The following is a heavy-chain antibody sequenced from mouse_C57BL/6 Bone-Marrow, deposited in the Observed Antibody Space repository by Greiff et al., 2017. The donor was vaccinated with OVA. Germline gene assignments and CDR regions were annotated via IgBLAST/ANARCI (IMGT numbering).Heavy chain of an antibody. CDR2: IRNKPNGSTT. V-gene: IGHV7-3*01. J-gene: IGHJ2*01. CDR3: AGYKGGVAVDYFDY. Sequence: EVQVVESGGGLVQPGDSLSLSCAASGFTFTNYYMSWVRQPPGKALEWLAFIRNKPNGSTTEYSASVKGRFTISRDNSQSILYLQMNALRAEDGATYYFAGYKGGVAVDYFDYWGQGTALTVSS. CDR1: GFTFTNYY. D-gene: IGHD3-3*01.